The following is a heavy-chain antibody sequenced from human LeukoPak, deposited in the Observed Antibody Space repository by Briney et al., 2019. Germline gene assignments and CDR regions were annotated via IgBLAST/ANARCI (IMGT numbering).Heavy chain of an antibody. CDR1: GFTFSSYW. CDR2: IKQDGSEK. CDR3: ARDGIPENFDY. V-gene: IGHV3-7*01. Sequence: GGALRLSCAASGFTFSSYWMSWVRQAPGKGLEWVANIKQDGSEKYYVDSVKGRFTISRDNAKNSLYLQMNSLRAEDTAVYYCARDGIPENFDYWGQGTLVTVSS. J-gene: IGHJ4*02. D-gene: IGHD2-2*01.